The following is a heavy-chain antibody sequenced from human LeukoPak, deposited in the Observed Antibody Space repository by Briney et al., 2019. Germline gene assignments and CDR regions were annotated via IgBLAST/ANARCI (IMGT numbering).Heavy chain of an antibody. Sequence: GGSLRLSCAASGFTFSSYAMSWVRQAPGKGLEWVSATSGSGGSTYYADSVKGRFTISRDNSKNTLYLQMNSLRAEDTAVYYCAKDLRWELLREYYYGMDVWGQGTTVTVSS. V-gene: IGHV3-23*01. CDR2: TSGSGGST. CDR3: AKDLRWELLREYYYGMDV. CDR1: GFTFSSYA. D-gene: IGHD1-26*01. J-gene: IGHJ6*02.